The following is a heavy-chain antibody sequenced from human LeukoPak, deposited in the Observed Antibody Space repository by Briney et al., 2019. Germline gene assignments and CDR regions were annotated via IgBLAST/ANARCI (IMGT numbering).Heavy chain of an antibody. V-gene: IGHV3-30*18. CDR1: GFTFSSYG. CDR3: AKADCSSTSCYVLWFDP. J-gene: IGHJ5*02. CDR2: ISYDGSNK. D-gene: IGHD2-2*01. Sequence: GGSLRLSCAASGFTFSSYGMHWVRQAPGKGLEWVAVISYDGSNKYYADSVKGRFTISRDNSKNTLYLQMNSLRAEDTAVYYCAKADCSSTSCYVLWFDPWGQGTLATVSS.